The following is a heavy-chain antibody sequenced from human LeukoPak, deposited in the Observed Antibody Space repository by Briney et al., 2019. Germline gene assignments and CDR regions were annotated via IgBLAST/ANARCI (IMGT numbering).Heavy chain of an antibody. V-gene: IGHV4-39*01. Sequence: SETLSVTCTVSGGSISSAAYYWGWVRQPPAKGLDWIGSIYYTGTTYYSPSLQTRATLSFDTSKNQFSLKLTSVTATDTAVYFCARRPIAAGNNWFDPWGQGTLVTVSS. J-gene: IGHJ5*02. CDR1: GGSISSAAYY. CDR2: IYYTGTT. CDR3: ARRPIAAGNNWFDP. D-gene: IGHD6-13*01.